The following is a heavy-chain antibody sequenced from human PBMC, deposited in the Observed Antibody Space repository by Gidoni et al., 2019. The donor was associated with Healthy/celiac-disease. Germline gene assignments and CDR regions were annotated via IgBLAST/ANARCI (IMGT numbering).Heavy chain of an antibody. J-gene: IGHJ4*02. D-gene: IGHD6-13*01. Sequence: EVQLVESGGGLVQPGRSLRLSCAASGFTFDDYAMHWVRQAPGKGLEWVSGISWNSGSIGYADSLKGRFTISRDNAKNSLYLQMNSLRAEDTALYYCAKAYAAGIFEIDYWGQGTLVTVSS. CDR2: ISWNSGSI. CDR1: GFTFDDYA. V-gene: IGHV3-9*01. CDR3: AKAYAAGIFEIDY.